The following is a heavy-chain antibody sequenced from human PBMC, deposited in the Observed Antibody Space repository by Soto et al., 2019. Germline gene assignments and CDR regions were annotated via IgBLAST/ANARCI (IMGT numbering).Heavy chain of an antibody. CDR3: ARGDYYFDY. J-gene: IGHJ4*02. V-gene: IGHV3-74*01. CDR1: GFTFSSSW. Sequence: EVPVVESGGDLVQPGGSLRLSCAASGFTFSSSWMHWVRQAPGKGLVWVSRINSDGSITNYADSVKGRFTISRDNAKNTLFLQMNSLRAEDTAVYYCARGDYYFDYWGQGTLVTVSS. CDR2: INSDGSIT.